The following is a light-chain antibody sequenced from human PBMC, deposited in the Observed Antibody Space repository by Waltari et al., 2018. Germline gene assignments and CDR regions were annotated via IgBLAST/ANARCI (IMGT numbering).Light chain of an antibody. Sequence: QSALTQPASVSGSPGQSITIPCTGTSSDVGSYHHVSWYQQHPGKAPKLMIYEGSKRPSGVSNRFSGSKSGNTASLTISGLQAEDEADYYCCSYAGSTFYVFGTGTKVTVL. V-gene: IGLV2-23*01. CDR3: CSYAGSTFYV. CDR2: EGS. J-gene: IGLJ1*01. CDR1: SSDVGSYHH.